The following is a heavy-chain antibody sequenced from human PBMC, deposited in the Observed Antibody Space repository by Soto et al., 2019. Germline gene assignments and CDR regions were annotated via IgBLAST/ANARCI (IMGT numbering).Heavy chain of an antibody. V-gene: IGHV3-9*01. Sequence: LRLSCAASGFTFDDYAMHWVRQAPGKGLEWVSGISWNSGSIGYADSVKGRFTISRDNAKNSLYLQMNSLRAEDTALYYCAKDKDSSGWFYYLDYWGQGTLVTVSS. J-gene: IGHJ4*02. CDR1: GFTFDDYA. CDR2: ISWNSGSI. D-gene: IGHD6-19*01. CDR3: AKDKDSSGWFYYLDY.